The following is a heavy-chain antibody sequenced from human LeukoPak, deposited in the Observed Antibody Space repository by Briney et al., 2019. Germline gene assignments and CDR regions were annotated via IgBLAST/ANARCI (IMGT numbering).Heavy chain of an antibody. Sequence: GGSLRLSCAASGFTFKNFVMTWVRQAPGQGLDWVSAISGNTGATYYADSVKGRFTISRDNAKNTLYLQMNSLRAEDTAVYYCARGYDDFWSGYYSGDYWGQGTLVTVSS. CDR1: GFTFKNFV. V-gene: IGHV3-23*01. CDR3: ARGYDDFWSGYYSGDY. CDR2: ISGNTGAT. D-gene: IGHD3-3*01. J-gene: IGHJ4*02.